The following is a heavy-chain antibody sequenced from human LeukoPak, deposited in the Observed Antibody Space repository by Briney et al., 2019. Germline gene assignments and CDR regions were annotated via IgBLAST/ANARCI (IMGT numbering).Heavy chain of an antibody. V-gene: IGHV1-2*02. D-gene: IGHD6-19*01. J-gene: IGHJ6*03. CDR2: INPNSGGT. Sequence: ASVKVSCKASVYTFTVYYMHWVRQAPGQGLEWMGWINPNSGGTNYAQKFQGRVTMTRDTSIGTAYMELSRLRSDDTAVYYCARRSKVAVAGYYYYMDVWGKGTTVTVSS. CDR1: VYTFTVYY. CDR3: ARRSKVAVAGYYYYMDV.